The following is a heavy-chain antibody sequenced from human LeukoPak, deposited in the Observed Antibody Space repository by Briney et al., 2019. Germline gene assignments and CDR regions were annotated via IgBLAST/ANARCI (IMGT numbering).Heavy chain of an antibody. J-gene: IGHJ3*02. D-gene: IGHD6-13*01. Sequence: ASVKVSCKASGYTFTSYGISWVRQAPGQGLEWMGWISAYNGKTNYAQKPQGRVTMTTDTTSSTAYMELRSLRSDDTAVYYCARCWGEESWYRTNDAFDIWGRGTMVTVSS. CDR3: ARCWGEESWYRTNDAFDI. CDR1: GYTFTSYG. CDR2: ISAYNGKT. V-gene: IGHV1-18*01.